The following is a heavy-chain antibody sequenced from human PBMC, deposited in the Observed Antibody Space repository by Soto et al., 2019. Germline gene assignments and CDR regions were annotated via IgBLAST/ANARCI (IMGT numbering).Heavy chain of an antibody. V-gene: IGHV3-33*01. D-gene: IGHD1-26*01. CDR2: IWYDGSNK. CDR1: GFTFSSYG. Sequence: QVQLVESGGGVVQPGRSLRLSCAASGFTFSSYGMHWVRQAPGKGLEWVAVIWYDGSNKYYADSVKGRFTISRDNSKNTLYLQMNSLRAEDTAVYYCARGRWELPGTHAFDIWGQGTMVTVSS. J-gene: IGHJ3*02. CDR3: ARGRWELPGTHAFDI.